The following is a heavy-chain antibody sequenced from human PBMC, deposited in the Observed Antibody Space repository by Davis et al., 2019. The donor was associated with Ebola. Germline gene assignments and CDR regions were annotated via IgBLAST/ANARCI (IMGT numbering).Heavy chain of an antibody. V-gene: IGHV3-23*01. CDR3: ANTRGYIVVVPAAGYMDV. CDR1: GFTFSSYA. Sequence: PGGSLRLSCAASGFTFSSYAMSWVRQAPGKGLEWVSAISGSGGSTYYAGSVKGWFTISRDNSKNTLYLQMNSLRAEDTAVYYCANTRGYIVVVPAAGYMDVWGKGTTVTVSS. D-gene: IGHD2-2*01. J-gene: IGHJ6*03. CDR2: ISGSGGST.